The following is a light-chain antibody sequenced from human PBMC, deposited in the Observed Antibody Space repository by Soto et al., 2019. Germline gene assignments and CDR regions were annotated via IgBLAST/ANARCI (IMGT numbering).Light chain of an antibody. CDR2: KAS. J-gene: IGKJ1*01. Sequence: DIQMTQSPSTLSASVGDRVTITCRASQSISSWLAWYQQKPGKAPKLLIYKASSFESGVPSRFSGSGSGTEFTLTISSLQPDDXATYYCQQYNSYWTFGQGTKVEIK. CDR1: QSISSW. CDR3: QQYNSYWT. V-gene: IGKV1-5*03.